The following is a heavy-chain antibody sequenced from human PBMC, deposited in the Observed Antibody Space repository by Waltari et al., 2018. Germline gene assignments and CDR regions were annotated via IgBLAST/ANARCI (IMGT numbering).Heavy chain of an antibody. CDR1: GFTFNKYW. CDR2: INDDAKEK. V-gene: IGHV3-7*01. Sequence: EVELVESGGTLVQPGGSLRLSCAASGFTFNKYWMPWVRQAPGKGLEWVANINDDAKEKYHADSVRGRFTISRDNSKNTLYLEMNSLRAEDTAVYYCARGPPPTAVGTSHFDYWGQGTLVTVSS. D-gene: IGHD6-13*01. CDR3: ARGPPPTAVGTSHFDY. J-gene: IGHJ4*02.